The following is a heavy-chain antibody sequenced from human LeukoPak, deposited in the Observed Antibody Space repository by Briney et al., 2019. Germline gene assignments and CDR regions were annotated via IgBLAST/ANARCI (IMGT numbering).Heavy chain of an antibody. Sequence: GGSLRLSCTTSGFNFSSYWMSWVRQAPGKGLEWVANIKQDGSEEYYVDSVKGRFTISRDNAKNSLYLQMNSLRAEDTAVYYCARDRRGYSYVSWGQGTLVTVSS. CDR2: IKQDGSEE. CDR1: GFNFSSYW. J-gene: IGHJ4*02. D-gene: IGHD5-18*01. V-gene: IGHV3-7*01. CDR3: ARDRRGYSYVS.